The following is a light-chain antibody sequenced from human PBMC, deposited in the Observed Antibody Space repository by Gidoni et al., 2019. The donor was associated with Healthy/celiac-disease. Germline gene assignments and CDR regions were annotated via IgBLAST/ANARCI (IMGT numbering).Light chain of an antibody. J-gene: IGKJ5*01. Sequence: DIQMTQSPSSLSASVGDRVTITCQASQDISNYLNWYQQKPGKAPKLLIYDASNLETGVPSRFSGSGSGTDFTFTTSSLQPEDIATYYCQQYDNLSITFGQXTRLEIK. CDR1: QDISNY. CDR2: DAS. CDR3: QQYDNLSIT. V-gene: IGKV1-33*01.